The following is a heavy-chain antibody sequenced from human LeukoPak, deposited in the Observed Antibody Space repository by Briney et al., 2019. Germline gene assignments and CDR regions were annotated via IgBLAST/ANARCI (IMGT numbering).Heavy chain of an antibody. D-gene: IGHD2-15*01. CDR2: ISSSSSTI. CDR1: GFIFSRHW. J-gene: IGHJ4*02. CDR3: AREVVFDY. Sequence: GGSLRLSCAASGFIFSRHWMSWVRQAPGKGLEWVSYISSSSSTIYYADSVKGRFTISRDNAKDSLYLQMNSLRAEDTAVYYCAREVVFDYWGQGTLVTVSS. V-gene: IGHV3-48*04.